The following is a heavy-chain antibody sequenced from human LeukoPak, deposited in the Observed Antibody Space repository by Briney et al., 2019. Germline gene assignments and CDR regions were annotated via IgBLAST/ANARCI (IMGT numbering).Heavy chain of an antibody. CDR3: ARVHYDFWSGYRGGGWFDP. D-gene: IGHD3-3*01. CDR1: GGSTSSGDYY. V-gene: IGHV4-30-4*08. J-gene: IGHJ5*02. CDR2: IYYSGST. Sequence: SETLSLTCTVSGGSTSSGDYYWSWIRQPPGKGLEWIGYIYYSGSTYYNPSLKSRVTISVDTSKNQFSLKLSSVTAADTAVYYCARVHYDFWSGYRGGGWFDPWGQGTLVTVSS.